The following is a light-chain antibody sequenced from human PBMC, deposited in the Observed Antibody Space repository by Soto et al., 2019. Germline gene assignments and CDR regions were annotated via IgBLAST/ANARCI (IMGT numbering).Light chain of an antibody. Sequence: ELVLTQSPGILSLSPGERATLSCRASQTVSGNYLAWYQQKPGQSPRLLIYGSSDRATGIPDRFSGSGSGTDFTLTINRVEPEDFAVYYCQQYGSSPPYTCGQGTTLEI. J-gene: IGKJ2*01. V-gene: IGKV3-20*01. CDR1: QTVSGNY. CDR3: QQYGSSPPYT. CDR2: GSS.